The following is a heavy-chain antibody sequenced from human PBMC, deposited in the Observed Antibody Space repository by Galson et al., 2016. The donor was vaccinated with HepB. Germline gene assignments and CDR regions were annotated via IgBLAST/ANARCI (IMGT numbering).Heavy chain of an antibody. J-gene: IGHJ4*02. Sequence: SLRLSCAASGFSFRAYVMHWVRQAPAKGLEWVAVIWHDGSKTNFVDSVKGRFTVTRDNSRNTMYLQMNSLRAEDTALYYCARGDPWYSSGWGPDQRGQGTLVTVSS. CDR2: IWHDGSKT. CDR1: GFSFRAYV. CDR3: ARGDPWYSSGWGPDQ. V-gene: IGHV3-33*01. D-gene: IGHD6-19*01.